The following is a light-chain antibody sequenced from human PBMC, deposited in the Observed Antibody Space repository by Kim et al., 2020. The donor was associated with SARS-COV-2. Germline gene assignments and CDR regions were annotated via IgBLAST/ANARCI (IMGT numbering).Light chain of an antibody. Sequence: QAVVTQEPSLTVSPGGTVTLTCGSSTGTVTSSHYPYWFQQKPGQAPRTLIYDTSTKHSWTPARFSGSLLGGKAALTLSGAQPEDEADYLLSLSGAWVFGGGTQLTVL. CDR3: SLSGAWV. CDR1: TGTVTSSHY. V-gene: IGLV7-46*01. CDR2: DTS. J-gene: IGLJ3*02.